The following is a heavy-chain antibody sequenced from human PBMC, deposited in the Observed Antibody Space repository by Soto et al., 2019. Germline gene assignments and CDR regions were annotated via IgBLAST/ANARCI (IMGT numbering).Heavy chain of an antibody. CDR2: IMPIIGTA. Sequence: QVQLVQSGAEVKKPGSSVKVSCKASGGTFSSHVFNWVRQAPGQGLEWMGGIMPIIGTANYAQKFQGRVTITADESASTAYMELSSLRSEETAVYYWARDLDFRNGNIAHLDYWGQGALGTVS. CDR1: GGTFSSHV. D-gene: IGHD3-3*01. J-gene: IGHJ4*02. CDR3: ARDLDFRNGNIAHLDY. V-gene: IGHV1-69*01.